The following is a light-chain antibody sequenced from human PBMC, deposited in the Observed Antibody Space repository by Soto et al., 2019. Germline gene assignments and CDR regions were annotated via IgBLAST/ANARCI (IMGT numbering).Light chain of an antibody. Sequence: DIVMTQSPATLSASPGETVTLSCRASQTVYNNLAWYQQKPGQAPRVLIYGTSIRASGVPERFSGGGSGTDFTLTITRLEPEDFAVYYCQQYGSSLFTFGPGTKVDFK. CDR2: GTS. CDR3: QQYGSSLFT. V-gene: IGKV3-20*01. CDR1: QTVYNN. J-gene: IGKJ3*01.